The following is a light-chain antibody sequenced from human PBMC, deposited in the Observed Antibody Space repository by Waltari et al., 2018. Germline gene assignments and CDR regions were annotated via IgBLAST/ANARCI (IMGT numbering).Light chain of an antibody. Sequence: EIVMTQSPATLSVSPGERATPPCRASQSVSSNLAWYQQKPGQAPRLLIYGASTRATGIPARFSGSGSGTEFTLTISSLQSEDFAVYSCQQYNNWPGTFGQGTKVEIK. V-gene: IGKV3-15*01. CDR1: QSVSSN. CDR2: GAS. CDR3: QQYNNWPGT. J-gene: IGKJ1*01.